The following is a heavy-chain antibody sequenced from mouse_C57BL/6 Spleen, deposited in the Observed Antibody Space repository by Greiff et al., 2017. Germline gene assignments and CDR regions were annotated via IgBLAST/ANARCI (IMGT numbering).Heavy chain of an antibody. CDR2: IYPRSGNT. J-gene: IGHJ2*01. CDR3: ARPFTVARGAYFDY. Sequence: QVQLQQSGAELARPGASVKLSCKASGYTFTSYGISWVKQRTGQGLEWIGEIYPRSGNTYYNEKLKGKATLTADKSSSTAYMELRSLTSEDSAVYFCARPFTVARGAYFDYWGQGTTLTVSS. V-gene: IGHV1-81*01. D-gene: IGHD1-1*01. CDR1: GYTFTSYG.